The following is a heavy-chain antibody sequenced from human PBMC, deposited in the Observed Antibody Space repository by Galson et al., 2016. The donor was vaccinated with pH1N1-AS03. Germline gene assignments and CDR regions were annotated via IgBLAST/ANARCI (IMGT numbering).Heavy chain of an antibody. CDR1: GFSLATSGVG. D-gene: IGHD2/OR15-2a*01. J-gene: IGHJ4*02. Sequence: PALVKPTQTLTLTCAFSGFSLATSGVGVGWIRQPPGKALEWLALIYWDDDKLYNPSLKSRLTVTKDTTKNLVVLTLTDMDPVETATYFCTRSRYYNTNRYYFDSWGQGTLVTVSS. V-gene: IGHV2-5*02. CDR2: IYWDDDK. CDR3: TRSRYYNTNRYYFDS.